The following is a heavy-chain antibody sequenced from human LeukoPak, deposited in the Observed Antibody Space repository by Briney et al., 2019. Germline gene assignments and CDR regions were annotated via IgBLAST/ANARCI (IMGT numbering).Heavy chain of an antibody. D-gene: IGHD2-2*01. V-gene: IGHV1-2*02. Sequence: ASVKVSCKASGYTFTGYYMHWVRQAPGQGLEWMGWINPNSGGTNYAQKFQGRVTMTRDTSISTAYMELSRLRSDDTAVYYCARAYFSSNSWLTLGFYYGMEVWGQGTKVTV. J-gene: IGHJ6*02. CDR1: GYTFTGYY. CDR3: ARAYFSSNSWLTLGFYYGMEV. CDR2: INPNSGGT.